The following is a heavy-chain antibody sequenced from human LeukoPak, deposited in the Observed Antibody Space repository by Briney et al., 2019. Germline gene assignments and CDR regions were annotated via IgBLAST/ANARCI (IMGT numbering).Heavy chain of an antibody. CDR3: ARWGYYYDSSGYWWFDP. CDR2: IYYSGST. V-gene: IGHV4-59*08. CDR1: GGSISSYY. J-gene: IGHJ5*02. Sequence: PSETLSLTCTVSGGSISSYYWSWIQQPPGKGLEWIGYIYYSGSTNYNPSLKSRVTISVDTSKNQFSLKLSSVTAADTAVYYCARWGYYYDSSGYWWFDPWGQGTLVTVSS. D-gene: IGHD3-22*01.